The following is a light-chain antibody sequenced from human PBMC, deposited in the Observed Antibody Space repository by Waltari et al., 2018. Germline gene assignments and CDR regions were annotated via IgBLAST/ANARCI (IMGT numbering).Light chain of an antibody. Sequence: ETVMTQSPASLSVSPGAGAILSCRASQNVRSKLAWYQQKPGQAPRLLIFGASTRATGIPARFSGSGSGTEFTLTISSLQSEDFAVYYCQQYNNWPPITFGQGTRLEIK. J-gene: IGKJ5*01. CDR2: GAS. CDR1: QNVRSK. V-gene: IGKV3-15*01. CDR3: QQYNNWPPIT.